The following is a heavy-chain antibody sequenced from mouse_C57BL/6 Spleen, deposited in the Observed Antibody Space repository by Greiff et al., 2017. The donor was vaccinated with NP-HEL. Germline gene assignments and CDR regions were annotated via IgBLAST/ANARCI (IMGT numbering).Heavy chain of an antibody. V-gene: IGHV1-18*01. J-gene: IGHJ2*01. CDR2: INPKNGST. CDR3: ARSRDGYYGY. Sequence: EVQLQQSGPELVKPGASVKIPCKASGYTFTDYNMDWVKQSHGKSLEWIGDINPKNGSTIYNQKFKGKATLTVDKSSSTAYMELRSLTSEDTAFYYCARSRDGYYGYWGQGTTLTVSS. CDR1: GYTFTDYN. D-gene: IGHD2-3*01.